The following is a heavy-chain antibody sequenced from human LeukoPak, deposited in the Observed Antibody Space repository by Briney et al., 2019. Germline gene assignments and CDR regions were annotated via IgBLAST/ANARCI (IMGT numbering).Heavy chain of an antibody. Sequence: GASVKVSCKAFGYTFSSNYMHWVRQAPGQGPEWMGVISPSGGSTTYAQKFQGRVTLTRDMSTSTAYMELRSLRSDDTAVYYCARVDSAGSNWFDPWGQGTLVTVSS. J-gene: IGHJ5*02. V-gene: IGHV1-46*01. D-gene: IGHD2-2*03. CDR2: ISPSGGST. CDR3: ARVDSAGSNWFDP. CDR1: GYTFSSNY.